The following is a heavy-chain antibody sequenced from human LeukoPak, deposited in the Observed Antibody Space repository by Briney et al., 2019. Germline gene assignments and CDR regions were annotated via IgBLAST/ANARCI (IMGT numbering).Heavy chain of an antibody. CDR1: GYTFSSYW. J-gene: IGHJ4*02. CDR3: ARDRGYCIDC. D-gene: IGHD2-15*01. CDR2: ISGDGSRT. Sequence: GGSLRLSCAASGYTFSSYWMHWVRQAPGNGLVWVSHISGDGSRTSYADSVKGRFTISRDNAKNTLYLQMNSLRDEDTAVYYCARDRGYCIDCWGQGTLVTVSS. V-gene: IGHV3-74*01.